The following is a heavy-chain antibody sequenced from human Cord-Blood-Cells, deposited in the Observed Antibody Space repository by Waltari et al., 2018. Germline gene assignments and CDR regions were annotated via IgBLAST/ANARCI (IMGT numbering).Heavy chain of an antibody. CDR2: INHSGST. J-gene: IGHJ4*02. CDR1: GGSFSGYY. CDR3: ARGNIYYFDY. Sequence: QVQLQQWGAGLLKPSETLSHTCAGHGGSFSGYYWSWILQPPGKGLEWMGEINHSGSTNYNPSLKSRVTISVDTSKNQFSLKLSSVTAADTAVYYCARGNIYYFDYWGQGTLVTVSS. V-gene: IGHV4-34*01.